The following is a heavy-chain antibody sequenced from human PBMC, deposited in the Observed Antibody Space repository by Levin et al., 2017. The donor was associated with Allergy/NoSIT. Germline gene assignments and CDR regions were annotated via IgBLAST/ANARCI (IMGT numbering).Heavy chain of an antibody. CDR2: ISAGGGNT. V-gene: IGHV3-23*01. J-gene: IGHJ4*02. CDR3: AKAGSSWYIEIDH. D-gene: IGHD6-13*01. Sequence: GGSLRLSCAASGFTFSTYAMSWVRQAPGKGLEWVSVISAGGGNTNYPESVKGRFTISRDNSKDTLYLQMNSLTAEDTAVYYCAKAGSSWYIEIDHWGQGTLVTVSS. CDR1: GFTFSTYA.